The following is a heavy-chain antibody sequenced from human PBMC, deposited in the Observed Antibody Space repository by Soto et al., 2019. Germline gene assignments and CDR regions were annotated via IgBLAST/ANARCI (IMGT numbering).Heavy chain of an antibody. CDR2: IYWDDDK. CDR1: GFSLSTYGVG. D-gene: IGHD3-22*01. CDR3: AHRYGVRYGVSHYDSIGHHSECFQY. V-gene: IGHV2-5*02. J-gene: IGHJ1*01. Sequence: QITLKESGPTLVKPTQTHTLTCTFSGFSLSTYGVGVGWIRQPPGKALEWHALIYWDDDKRYSPSLKSRLTITRDTSKNQVILTLTNMDPVDTATYYRAHRYGVRYGVSHYDSIGHHSECFQYWGQGTLVTVSS.